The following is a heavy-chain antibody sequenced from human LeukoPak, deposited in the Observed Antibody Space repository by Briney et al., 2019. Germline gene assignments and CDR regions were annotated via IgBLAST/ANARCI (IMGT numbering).Heavy chain of an antibody. J-gene: IGHJ3*02. Sequence: PSETLSLTCTVSGGSISSYYWSWIRQPAGKGLEWIGRIYTSGSTNYNPSLKSRVTMSVDTSKNQFSLKLSSVTAADTAVYYCARTTSMSYVGDAFDIWGQGTMVTVSS. D-gene: IGHD1-26*01. V-gene: IGHV4-4*07. CDR1: GGSISSYY. CDR2: IYTSGST. CDR3: ARTTSMSYVGDAFDI.